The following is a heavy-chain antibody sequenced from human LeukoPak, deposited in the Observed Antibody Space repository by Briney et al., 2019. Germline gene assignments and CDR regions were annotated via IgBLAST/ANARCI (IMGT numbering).Heavy chain of an antibody. CDR1: GFAFSSYA. V-gene: IGHV3-23*01. CDR3: AKERYSSGWYAYMDV. CDR2: ISGSGDNT. J-gene: IGHJ6*04. Sequence: PGGSLRLSCAASGFAFSSYAMNWVRQAPGKGLEWVSAISGSGDNTYYADSVKGGFTISRDNSKNTLYLQMDSLRAEDTAVYYCAKERYSSGWYAYMDVWGKGTTVTVSS. D-gene: IGHD6-19*01.